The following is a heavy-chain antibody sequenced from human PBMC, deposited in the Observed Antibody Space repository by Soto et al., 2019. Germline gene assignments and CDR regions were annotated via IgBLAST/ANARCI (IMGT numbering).Heavy chain of an antibody. D-gene: IGHD5-18*01. CDR3: ASDRNQQDPAMDAFDY. CDR1: GGTFSSYT. V-gene: IGHV1-69*02. Sequence: QVQLVQSGAEVKKPGSSVKVSCKASGGTFSSYTISWVRQAPGQGLEWMGRIIPILGIENYAQKFQGRVTITAEKXPXXAYMELSSLTPEDTAVYYCASDRNQQDPAMDAFDYWGQGTLVTVSS. CDR2: IIPILGIE. J-gene: IGHJ4*02.